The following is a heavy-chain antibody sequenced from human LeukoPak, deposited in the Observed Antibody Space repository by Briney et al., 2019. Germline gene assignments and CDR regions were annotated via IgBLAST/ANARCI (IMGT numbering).Heavy chain of an antibody. CDR3: AKDRFLFDP. CDR1: GFSLSDYG. V-gene: IGHV3-23*01. Sequence: GALRLSCSASGFSLSDYGMSRVRQAPGKGLEWISYITMDSVRFYADPVKGRFTISRDNSKNTLYLQMNSLRAEDTAVYYCAKDRFLFDPWGQGTLVTVSS. D-gene: IGHD3-3*01. J-gene: IGHJ5*02. CDR2: ITMDSVR.